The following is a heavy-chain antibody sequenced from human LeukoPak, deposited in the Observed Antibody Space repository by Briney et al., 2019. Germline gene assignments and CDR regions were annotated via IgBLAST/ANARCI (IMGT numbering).Heavy chain of an antibody. V-gene: IGHV1-18*01. CDR1: GYTFTSYG. J-gene: IGHJ6*03. CDR2: ISAYNGNT. D-gene: IGHD3-10*01. Sequence: GASVKVSCKASGYTFTSYGISWVRQAPGQGLEWMGWISAYNGNTNYAQKLQGRVTMTTDTATSTAYMELSSLRADDTAVYYCARGRWGVNYYQYMDVWGKGTTVTVSS. CDR3: ARGRWGVNYYQYMDV.